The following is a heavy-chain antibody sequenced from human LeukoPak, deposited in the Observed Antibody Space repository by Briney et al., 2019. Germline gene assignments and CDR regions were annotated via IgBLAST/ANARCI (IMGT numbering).Heavy chain of an antibody. Sequence: SETLSLTCAVYGGSFSDYYWSWIRQPPGKGLEWIGEINHSGSTNYNPSLKSRVTISVDTSKNQFSLKLSSVTAADTAVYYCARGDSNHYYYGMDVWGQGTTVTVSS. V-gene: IGHV4-34*01. J-gene: IGHJ6*02. CDR3: ARGDSNHYYYGMDV. CDR2: INHSGST. D-gene: IGHD4-11*01. CDR1: GGSFSDYY.